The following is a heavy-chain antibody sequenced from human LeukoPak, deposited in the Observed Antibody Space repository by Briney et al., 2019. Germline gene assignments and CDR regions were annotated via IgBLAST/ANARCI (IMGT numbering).Heavy chain of an antibody. CDR1: GDSISSYY. CDR2: IYYSGST. D-gene: IGHD3-9*01. Sequence: PSETLSLTCTVSGDSISSYYWSWIRQPPGKGLEWLGYIYYSGSTNYNPSLKSRVTISVDTSKNQFSLKLSSVTAADTAVYYCARGLSGYLYYFDYWGQGTLVTVSS. V-gene: IGHV4-59*01. CDR3: ARGLSGYLYYFDY. J-gene: IGHJ4*02.